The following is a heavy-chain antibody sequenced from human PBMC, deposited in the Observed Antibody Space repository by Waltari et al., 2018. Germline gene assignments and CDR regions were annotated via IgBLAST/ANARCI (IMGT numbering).Heavy chain of an antibody. J-gene: IGHJ4*02. CDR2: IKQDGSDK. D-gene: IGHD2-8*02. Sequence: EVRLVESGGGLVQPGGSLRLYCAASGFNFSSYWMSWVRQAPGKGLEWVANIKQDGSDKYYVDSVEGRFTVSRDNAKNSLYLQMNSLRAEDTAVYYCARVYWPRGFDYWGQGTLVTVSS. V-gene: IGHV3-7*01. CDR1: GFNFSSYW. CDR3: ARVYWPRGFDY.